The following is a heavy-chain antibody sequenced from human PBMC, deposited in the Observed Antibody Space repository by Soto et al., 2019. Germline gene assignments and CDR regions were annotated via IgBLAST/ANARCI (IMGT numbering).Heavy chain of an antibody. J-gene: IGHJ4*02. CDR1: GFTVSWNY. D-gene: IGHD5-12*01. CDR2: VYTDGTT. V-gene: IGHV3-53*01. CDR3: ARDVAAGSYYCDH. Sequence: EVQVVQSGGGLIQPGGALKLSCAVSGFTVSWNYMNWVRQAPGKGLEWFSVVYTDGTTYYADSVKGRFTISRDNSKHTLFLQMNSLRAEDTAIYFCARDVAAGSYYCDHWGQGSLVTVSS.